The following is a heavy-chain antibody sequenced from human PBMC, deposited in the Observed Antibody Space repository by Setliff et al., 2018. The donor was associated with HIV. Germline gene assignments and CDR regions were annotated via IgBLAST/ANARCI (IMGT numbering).Heavy chain of an antibody. CDR2: ISPDSGGT. Sequence: ASVKVSCKASGYTFTDYYLHWVRRAPGQGLEWVGWISPDSGGTNYSQKFQGRVTMTRDTSISTAYMELSRLRSGDTAVYYCARSLPQRSYFDYWGQGTLVTVSS. V-gene: IGHV1-2*02. CDR3: ARSLPQRSYFDY. D-gene: IGHD1-26*01. J-gene: IGHJ4*02. CDR1: GYTFTDYY.